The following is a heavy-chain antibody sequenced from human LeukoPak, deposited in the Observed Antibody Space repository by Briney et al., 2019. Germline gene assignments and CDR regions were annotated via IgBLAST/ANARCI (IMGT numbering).Heavy chain of an antibody. CDR3: ARRSRLENYFDD. J-gene: IGHJ4*02. CDR1: GGSISNNNFY. CDR2: IYFTGGT. D-gene: IGHD3-10*01. Sequence: SETLSLTCTVSGGSISNNNFYWGRIRQPPGKGLEWIGSIYFTGGTYSNPSLKSRVTMSVDTSKNHFSLKVSSVTAADTAVYFCARRSRLENYFDDWGQGTLVTVSS. V-gene: IGHV4-39*02.